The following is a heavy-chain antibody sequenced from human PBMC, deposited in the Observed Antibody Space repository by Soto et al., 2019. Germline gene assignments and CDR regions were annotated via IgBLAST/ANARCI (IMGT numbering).Heavy chain of an antibody. Sequence: GGSLRLSCAASGFTFSSYSMNWVRQAPGKGLEWVSSISSSSSYIYYADSVKGRFTISRDNAKNSLYLQMNSLRAEDTAVYYCARDWAYSSSWYGGYPWGQGTLVPVYS. CDR2: ISSSSSYI. J-gene: IGHJ5*02. CDR3: ARDWAYSSSWYGGYP. CDR1: GFTFSSYS. D-gene: IGHD6-13*01. V-gene: IGHV3-21*01.